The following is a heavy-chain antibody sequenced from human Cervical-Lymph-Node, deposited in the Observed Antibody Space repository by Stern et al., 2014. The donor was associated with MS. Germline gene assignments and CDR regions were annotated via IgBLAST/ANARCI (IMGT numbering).Heavy chain of an antibody. CDR2: IIPLFGTT. J-gene: IGHJ4*02. D-gene: IGHD6-13*01. Sequence: QMQLVQSGAEVKKPGSSMKVSCKASGGTFSTIEISWVRQAPGQGLEWLGGIIPLFGTTNYAQKVQGGATIVADESTNTVNMELSSLRSEDTAVYYCVGDQGGIAASWGQGTLVTVSS. CDR1: GGTFSTIE. V-gene: IGHV1-69*01. CDR3: VGDQGGIAAS.